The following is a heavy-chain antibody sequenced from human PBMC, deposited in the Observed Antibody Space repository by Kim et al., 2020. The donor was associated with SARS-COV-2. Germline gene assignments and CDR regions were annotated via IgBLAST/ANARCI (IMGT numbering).Heavy chain of an antibody. CDR3: ARFCSSTSCHHRGMDY. D-gene: IGHD2-2*01. Sequence: ASVKVSCKASGYTFTSYYMHWVRQAPGQGLEWMGIINPSGGSTSYAQKFQGRVTMTRDTSTSTVYMELSSLRSEDTAVYYCARFCSSTSCHHRGMDYWGQGTLVTVSS. CDR2: INPSGGST. CDR1: GYTFTSYY. J-gene: IGHJ4*02. V-gene: IGHV1-46*01.